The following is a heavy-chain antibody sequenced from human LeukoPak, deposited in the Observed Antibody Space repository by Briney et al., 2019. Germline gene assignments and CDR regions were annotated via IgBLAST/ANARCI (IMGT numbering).Heavy chain of an antibody. CDR2: ISGSGGST. V-gene: IGHV3-23*01. CDR1: GFTFSSYA. D-gene: IGHD3-16*02. J-gene: IGHJ4*02. Sequence: GGSLRLSCAASGFTFSSYAMSWVRQAPGKGLEWVSAISGSGGSTYYADSVKGRFTISRDNSKNTLYLQMNSPGAEDTALYYCTATRDKYVWGSYLSDHWGQGTLVTVSS. CDR3: TATRDKYVWGSYLSDH.